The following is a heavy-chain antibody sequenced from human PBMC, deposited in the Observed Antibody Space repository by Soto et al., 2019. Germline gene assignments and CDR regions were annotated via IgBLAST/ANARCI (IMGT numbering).Heavy chain of an antibody. J-gene: IGHJ4*02. Sequence: QVQLVESGGGVVQPGRSLRLSCAASGFTFSSNGMHWVRQAPGKGLEWVAVISYDGSNKYYADSVKGRFTISRDNPKNTLYLQMNSLSAADTSVYYCAKDPIPYSVTYPGDWGQGTLVTVSS. D-gene: IGHD1-26*01. CDR3: AKDPIPYSVTYPGD. CDR1: GFTFSSNG. CDR2: ISYDGSNK. V-gene: IGHV3-30*18.